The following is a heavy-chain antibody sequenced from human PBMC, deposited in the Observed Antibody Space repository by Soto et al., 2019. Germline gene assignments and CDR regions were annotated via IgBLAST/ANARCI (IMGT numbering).Heavy chain of an antibody. CDR3: ARDSRPVTL. Sequence: QVQLVESGGGLVKPGGSLRLSCAASGFTFSDYYMNWIRQAPGKGREWVSNISRSDNTIYYADSVKGRFTISRDNAKNSLYLQMSSLRAEDTAVYYCARDSRPVTLWGQGTLVTVSS. CDR2: ISRSDNTI. J-gene: IGHJ4*02. D-gene: IGHD2-15*01. CDR1: GFTFSDYY. V-gene: IGHV3-11*01.